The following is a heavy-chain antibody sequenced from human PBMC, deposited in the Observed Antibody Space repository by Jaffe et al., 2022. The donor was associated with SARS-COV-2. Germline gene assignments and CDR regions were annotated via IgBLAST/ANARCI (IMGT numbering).Heavy chain of an antibody. Sequence: QVQLVESGGGVVQPGRSLRLSCAASGFTFSSYGMHWVRQAPGKGLEWVAVISYDGSNKYYADSVKGRFTISRDNSKNTLYLQMNSLRAEDTAVYYCAKDGRRYNWNDGRYYFDYWGQGTLVTVSS. D-gene: IGHD1-1*01. CDR3: AKDGRRYNWNDGRYYFDY. CDR1: GFTFSSYG. CDR2: ISYDGSNK. J-gene: IGHJ4*02. V-gene: IGHV3-30*18.